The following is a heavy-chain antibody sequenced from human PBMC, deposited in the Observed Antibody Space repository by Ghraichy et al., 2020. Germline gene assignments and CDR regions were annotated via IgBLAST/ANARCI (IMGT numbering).Heavy chain of an antibody. Sequence: AGSLRLSCAASGFTFNDYAMSWVRQAPGKGLEWVSAISGNSAHTYYAESVNGRFTISRDTSKNTLYLQMNSLRVEDTAVYYCAKAVTMIVVCSDYWGQGTRVTVSS. CDR1: GFTFNDYA. CDR3: AKAVTMIVVCSDY. CDR2: ISGNSAHT. V-gene: IGHV3-23*01. J-gene: IGHJ4*02. D-gene: IGHD3-22*01.